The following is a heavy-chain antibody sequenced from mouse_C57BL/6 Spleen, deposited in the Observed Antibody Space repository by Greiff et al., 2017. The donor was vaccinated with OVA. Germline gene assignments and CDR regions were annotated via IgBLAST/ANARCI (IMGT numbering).Heavy chain of an antibody. CDR1: GYTFTDYN. D-gene: IGHD2-2*01. V-gene: IGHV1-22*01. CDR2: INPNNGGT. CDR3: AREDNGYYWYFDV. Sequence: EVHLVESGPELVKPGASVKMSCKASGYTFTDYNMHWVKQSHGKSLEWIGYINPNNGGTRYNQKFKGKATLTVNKSSSTAYMELRSLTSYDSAVYYCAREDNGYYWYFDVWGTGTTVTVSS. J-gene: IGHJ1*03.